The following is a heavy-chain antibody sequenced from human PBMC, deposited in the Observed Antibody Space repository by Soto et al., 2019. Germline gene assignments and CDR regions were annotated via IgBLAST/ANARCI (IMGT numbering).Heavy chain of an antibody. Sequence: QLQLQESGSGLVKPSQTLSLTSAVSGGSTSSGGYSWSWLRQPPGKGLEWIGYISHSGSTYYNPSLKSRVTISVDTSKNQFSLRLSYVTAADTAVYYCARGGLLPDYWGQGTLVTVSS. J-gene: IGHJ4*02. CDR2: ISHSGST. D-gene: IGHD6-19*01. CDR3: ARGGLLPDY. CDR1: GGSTSSGGYS. V-gene: IGHV4-30-2*01.